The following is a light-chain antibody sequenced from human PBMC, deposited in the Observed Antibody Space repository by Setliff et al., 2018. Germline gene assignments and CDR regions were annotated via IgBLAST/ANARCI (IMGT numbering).Light chain of an antibody. Sequence: QSALTQPPSASGSPGQSVTISCTGTSSDVGGYNYVSWYQQHQGKAPKLMIYDVSNRPSGVSNRFSGSKSGNTASLTISGLQAEDEADYYCSSYTSSSTLDVFGTGTKVTVL. CDR1: SSDVGGYNY. CDR3: SSYTSSSTLDV. J-gene: IGLJ1*01. CDR2: DVS. V-gene: IGLV2-14*03.